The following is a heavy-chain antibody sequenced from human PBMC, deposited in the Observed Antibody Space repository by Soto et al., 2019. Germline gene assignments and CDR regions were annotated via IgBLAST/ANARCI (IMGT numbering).Heavy chain of an antibody. CDR2: ISAYNGNT. Sequence: ASVKVSCKASGYTFTSYGISWVRQAPGQGLEWMGWISAYNGNTNYAQKPQGRVTMTTDTSTSTAYMELRSLRSDDTAVYYCARVAFGGVIVDGEFVYWGQGTLVTVSS. CDR3: ARVAFGGVIVDGEFVY. D-gene: IGHD3-16*02. J-gene: IGHJ4*02. V-gene: IGHV1-18*01. CDR1: GYTFTSYG.